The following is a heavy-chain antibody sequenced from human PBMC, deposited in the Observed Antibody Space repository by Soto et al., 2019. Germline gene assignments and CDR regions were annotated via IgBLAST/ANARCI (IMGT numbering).Heavy chain of an antibody. V-gene: IGHV1-46*01. CDR2: INPSGGST. CDR1: GYTFTSYY. J-gene: IGHJ3*02. Sequence: ASVKVSCKASGYTFTSYYMHWVRQAPGQGLEWMGIINPSGGSTSYAQKFQGRVTMTRDTSTSTVYMELSSLRSEDTAVYYCATVYYYDSSGYQTAHAFDIWGQGTMVTVS. CDR3: ATVYYYDSSGYQTAHAFDI. D-gene: IGHD3-22*01.